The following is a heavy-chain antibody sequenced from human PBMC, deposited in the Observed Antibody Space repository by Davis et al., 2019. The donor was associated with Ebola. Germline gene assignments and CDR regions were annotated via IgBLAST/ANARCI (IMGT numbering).Heavy chain of an antibody. CDR2: ISAYNGNT. V-gene: IGHV1-18*01. J-gene: IGHJ5*02. D-gene: IGHD2-2*01. Sequence: ASVKVSCKASGYTFTSYGISWVRQAPGQGLEWMGWISAYNGNTNYAQKLQGRVTMTRDTSTSTVYMELSSLRSEDTAVYYCARRGCSSTSCRWGGWFDPWGQGTLVTVSS. CDR3: ARRGCSSTSCRWGGWFDP. CDR1: GYTFTSYG.